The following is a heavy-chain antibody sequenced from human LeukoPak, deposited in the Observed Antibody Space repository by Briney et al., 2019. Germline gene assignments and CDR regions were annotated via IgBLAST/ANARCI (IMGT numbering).Heavy chain of an antibody. CDR1: GGSISSSNW. V-gene: IGHV4-4*02. D-gene: IGHD2-15*01. J-gene: IGHJ4*02. CDR3: ARGLGYCSGGSCYPGYFDY. Sequence: PSGTLSLTCAVSGGSISSSNWWSWVRQPPGKGLEWIGEIFHTGNTNYNPSLKSRVTISVDKSKKQFSLKLSSVTAADTAVYYCARGLGYCSGGSCYPGYFDYWGQGTLVTVSS. CDR2: IFHTGNT.